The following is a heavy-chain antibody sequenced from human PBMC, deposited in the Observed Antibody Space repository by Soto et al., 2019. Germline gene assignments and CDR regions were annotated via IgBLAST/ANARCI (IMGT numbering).Heavy chain of an antibody. V-gene: IGHV3-21*01. D-gene: IGHD5-12*01. CDR2: ISSGSSYI. CDR1: GFPFSSYS. CDR3: ARATEATIGDTDY. Sequence: PGGSLRLSCAASGFPFSSYSMNWVRQAPGKGLEWVSSISSGSSYIYYAGSVTGRFTISRDNAKNSLYLQMNSLRVEDTAVYYCARATEATIGDTDYWGQGTLVTVSS. J-gene: IGHJ4*02.